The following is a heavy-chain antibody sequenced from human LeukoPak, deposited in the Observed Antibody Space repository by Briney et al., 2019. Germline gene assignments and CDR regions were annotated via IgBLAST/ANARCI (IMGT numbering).Heavy chain of an antibody. CDR2: ISGSGGST. J-gene: IGHJ2*01. CDR3: AREASVTNWYFDL. V-gene: IGHV3-23*01. Sequence: PGGSLRLSCAASGFTFSSYAMSWVRQASGKGLEWVSAISGSGGSTYYADSVKGRFTISRDNSKNTLYLQMDSLRTEDTAVYYCAREASVTNWYFDLWGRGALVSVSS. D-gene: IGHD2-2*01. CDR1: GFTFSSYA.